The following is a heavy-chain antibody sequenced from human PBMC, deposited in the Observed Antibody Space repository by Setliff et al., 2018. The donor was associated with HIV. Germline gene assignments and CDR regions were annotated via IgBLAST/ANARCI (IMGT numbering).Heavy chain of an antibody. CDR2: IYYSGST. Sequence: PSETLSLTCTVSGGSISSYYRNWIRQPPGKGLEWIGYIYYSGSTKYNPSLKSRVTISVDTSKNQFSLNLSSVTAADTAVYYCARLKSGSLGGYVDYWGQGTLVTVSS. V-gene: IGHV4-59*12. CDR3: ARLKSGSLGGYVDY. CDR1: GGSISSYY. J-gene: IGHJ4*02. D-gene: IGHD3-10*01.